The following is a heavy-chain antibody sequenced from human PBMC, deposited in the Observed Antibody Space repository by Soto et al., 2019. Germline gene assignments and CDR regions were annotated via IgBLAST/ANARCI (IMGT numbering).Heavy chain of an antibody. V-gene: IGHV4-59*12. J-gene: IGHJ5*02. D-gene: IGHD3-10*01. CDR1: GPSISSYY. CDR3: ARGVPNRRGGNWFDP. CDR2: IYYSGST. Sequence: PXXTLSLPFAVSGPSISSYYWRWIPQPPGKGLEWIGYIYYSGSTNYNPSLKSRVTISVDTSKNQFALKLSSVADADSAVYYCARGVPNRRGGNWFDPWGQGTLVTVS.